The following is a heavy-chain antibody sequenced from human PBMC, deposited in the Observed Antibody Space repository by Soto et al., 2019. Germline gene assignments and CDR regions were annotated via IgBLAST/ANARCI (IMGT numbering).Heavy chain of an antibody. Sequence: QVQLVQSGAEVKKPGASVKVSCKASGYTFPSYGISWVRQAPGQGLEWMGWISAYNGNTNYAQKLQGRVTMPTDTSTSTAYMELRSLRSVDTAVYYCARDLIVVVPAAIWGGLGVDYWDQGTLVTVSS. D-gene: IGHD2-2*02. CDR1: GYTFPSYG. CDR3: ARDLIVVVPAAIWGGLGVDY. CDR2: ISAYNGNT. V-gene: IGHV1-18*01. J-gene: IGHJ4*02.